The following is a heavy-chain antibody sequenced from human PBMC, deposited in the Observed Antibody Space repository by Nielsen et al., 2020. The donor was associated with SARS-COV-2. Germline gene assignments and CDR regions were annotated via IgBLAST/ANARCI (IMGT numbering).Heavy chain of an antibody. D-gene: IGHD2-8*01. CDR3: AREKWYYYGMDV. CDR2: ISYDGSNK. J-gene: IGHJ6*02. Sequence: GESLKISCAASGFTFSSYAMHWVRQAPGKGLEWVAVISYDGSNKYYADSVKGRFTISRDNSKNTLYLQMNSLRAEDTAVYYCAREKWYYYGMDVWGQGTTVTVSS. V-gene: IGHV3-30-3*01. CDR1: GFTFSSYA.